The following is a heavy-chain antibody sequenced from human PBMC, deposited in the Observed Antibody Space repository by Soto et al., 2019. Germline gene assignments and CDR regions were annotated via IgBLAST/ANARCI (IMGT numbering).Heavy chain of an antibody. V-gene: IGHV4-34*01. CDR1: GGSFSGYY. Sequence: SETLSLTCAVYGGSFSGYYWSWIRQPPGKGLEWIGEINHSGSTNYNPSLKSRVTISVDTSKNQFSLKLSSVTAADTAVYYCARVGVRGIHYYYGMDVWGQGTTVTVSS. CDR2: INHSGST. CDR3: ARVGVRGIHYYYGMDV. D-gene: IGHD3-10*01. J-gene: IGHJ6*02.